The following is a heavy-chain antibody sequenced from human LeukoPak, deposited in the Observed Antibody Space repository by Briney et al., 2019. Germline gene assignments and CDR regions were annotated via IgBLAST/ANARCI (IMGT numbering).Heavy chain of an antibody. CDR2: IKQDGSEK. CDR1: GFTFSSYW. J-gene: IGHJ5*02. V-gene: IGHV3-7*01. CDR3: ARYAPYNWFDR. Sequence: PGGSLRLSCAASGFTFSSYWMSWVRQAPGKGLEWVATIKQDGSEKYYVDSVKGRFTISRDNSKNSLYLQMNSLRAEDTAVYYCARYAPYNWFDRWGEGTLVTVSS.